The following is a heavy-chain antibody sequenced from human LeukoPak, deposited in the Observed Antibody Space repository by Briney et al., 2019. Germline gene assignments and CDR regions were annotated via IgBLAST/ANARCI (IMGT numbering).Heavy chain of an antibody. J-gene: IGHJ4*02. CDR2: IIPIFGTA. CDR1: GGTFSSYA. CDR3: ARGSSGYSYGGWFDY. Sequence: SVKVSCKASGGTFSSYAISWVRQAPGQGLEWMGGIIPIFGTANYAQKFQGRVTITTDESTSTAYMELSSLRSGDTAVYYCARGSSGYSYGGWFDYWGQGTLVTVSS. V-gene: IGHV1-69*05. D-gene: IGHD5-18*01.